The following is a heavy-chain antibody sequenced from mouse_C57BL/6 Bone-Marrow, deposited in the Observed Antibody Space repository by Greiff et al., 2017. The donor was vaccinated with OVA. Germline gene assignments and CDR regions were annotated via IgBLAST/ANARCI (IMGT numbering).Heavy chain of an antibody. CDR3: ARLRFITTVVATDY. CDR2: IHPNSGST. D-gene: IGHD1-1*01. J-gene: IGHJ2*01. V-gene: IGHV1-64*01. CDR1: GYTFTSYW. Sequence: QVQLQQPGAELVKPGASVKLSCKAPGYTFTSYWMHWVKQRPGQGLEWIGMIHPNSGSTNYNEKFKSKATLTVDKSSSTAYMQLSSLTSEDSAVYYCARLRFITTVVATDYWGQGTTLTVSS.